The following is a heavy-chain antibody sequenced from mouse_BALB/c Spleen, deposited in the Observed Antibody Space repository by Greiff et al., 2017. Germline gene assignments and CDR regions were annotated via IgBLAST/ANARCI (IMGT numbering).Heavy chain of an antibody. CDR1: GYTFTSYY. CDR2: INPSNGGT. CDR3: TTLGHFAY. V-gene: IGHV1S16*01. J-gene: IGHJ3*01. Sequence: VQLQQPGAELVKPGASVKFSCKASGYTFTSYYMYWVKQRPGQGLEWIGGINPSNGGTNFNEKFKSKATLTVDKSSSTAYMQLSSLTSEDSAVYYCTTLGHFAYWGQGTLVTVSA. D-gene: IGHD4-1*01.